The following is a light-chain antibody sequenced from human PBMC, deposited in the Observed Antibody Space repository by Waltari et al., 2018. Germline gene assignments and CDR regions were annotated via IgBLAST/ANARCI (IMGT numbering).Light chain of an antibody. J-gene: IGKJ4*01. Sequence: EIVLTQSPGTPSLSPGERATLSCRATQSVSISHLAWYQQKPGQAPRLLISGASSRATGIPDRFSASGSGTDFTLTISRLEPEDFAVYYCQQYGSSPLTFGGGTKVEIK. CDR3: QQYGSSPLT. CDR2: GAS. CDR1: QSVSISH. V-gene: IGKV3-20*01.